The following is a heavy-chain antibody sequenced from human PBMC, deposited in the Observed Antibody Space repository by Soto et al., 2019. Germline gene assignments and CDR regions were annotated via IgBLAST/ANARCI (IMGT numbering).Heavy chain of an antibody. V-gene: IGHV4-61*08. CDR2: IYYSGST. D-gene: IGHD5-12*01. J-gene: IGHJ6*02. CDR1: GGSVSSGGYC. CDR3: ARVATIRNYYGMDV. Sequence: SETLSLTCTVSGGSVSSGGYCWSWSRQPPGKGLEWIGYIYYSGSTNYNPSLKSRVTISVDTSKNQFSLKLSSVTAADTAVYYCARVATIRNYYGMDVWGQGTTVTSP.